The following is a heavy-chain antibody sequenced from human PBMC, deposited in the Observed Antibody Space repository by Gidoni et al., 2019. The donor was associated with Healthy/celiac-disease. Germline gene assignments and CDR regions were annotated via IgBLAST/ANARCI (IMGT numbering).Heavy chain of an antibody. CDR1: GNPFTSYY. CDR2: INPSGGST. CDR3: ARAYPTWGELNFDY. Sequence: QVQLVQSGAEVKKPGASVKVSCKASGNPFTSYYLHWVRQAPGQGLEWMGIINPSGGSTSYAQKFQGRVTMTRDTSTSTVYMELSSLRSEDTAVYYCARAYPTWGELNFDYWGQGTLVTVSS. V-gene: IGHV1-46*03. J-gene: IGHJ4*02. D-gene: IGHD1-26*01.